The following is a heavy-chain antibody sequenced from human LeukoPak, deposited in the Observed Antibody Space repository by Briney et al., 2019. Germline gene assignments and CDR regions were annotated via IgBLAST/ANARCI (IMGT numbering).Heavy chain of an antibody. CDR1: GYSFTSYW. CDR2: IDPSDSYT. Sequence: PGESLRISCKGSGYSFTSYWISWVRQMPGKGLEWMGRIDPSDSYTNYSPSFQGHVTISADKSISTAYLQWSGLKASDTAMYYCARPGGTIRKIDDAFDIWGQGTMVTVSS. CDR3: ARPGGTIRKIDDAFDI. V-gene: IGHV5-10-1*01. J-gene: IGHJ3*02. D-gene: IGHD3-3*02.